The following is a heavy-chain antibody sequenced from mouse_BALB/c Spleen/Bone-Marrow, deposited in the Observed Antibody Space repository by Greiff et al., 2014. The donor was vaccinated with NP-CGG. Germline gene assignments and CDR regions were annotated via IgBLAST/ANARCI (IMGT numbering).Heavy chain of an antibody. Sequence: VQLQQSGAELVKPGASVKLSCTASGFNIKDTYMHWVKQRPEQGLEWIGRIDPANGNTKYDPKFQGKATITADTSSNTAHLQLSSLTSEDTAVYYCARGIFLYGNFLLDYWGQGTSVTVSS. V-gene: IGHV14-3*02. CDR1: GFNIKDTY. CDR2: IDPANGNT. J-gene: IGHJ4*01. D-gene: IGHD2-10*02. CDR3: ARGIFLYGNFLLDY.